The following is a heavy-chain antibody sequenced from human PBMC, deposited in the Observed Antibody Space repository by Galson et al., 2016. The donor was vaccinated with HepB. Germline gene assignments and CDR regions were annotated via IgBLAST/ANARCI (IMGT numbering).Heavy chain of an antibody. CDR1: GFTFSSYG. Sequence: SLRLSCAASGFTFSSYGMHWVRQAPGKGLEWVALIWHDGSNKYYVDSVKGRFTISRDNSRDTLYLQMDSLRAEDTAVYYCARGVEEAAMEPFDYWGQGTLVTVSS. D-gene: IGHD5-18*01. CDR2: IWHDGSNK. CDR3: ARGVEEAAMEPFDY. V-gene: IGHV3-33*01. J-gene: IGHJ4*02.